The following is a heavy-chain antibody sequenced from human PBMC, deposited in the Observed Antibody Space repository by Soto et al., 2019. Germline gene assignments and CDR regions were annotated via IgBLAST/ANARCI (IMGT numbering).Heavy chain of an antibody. V-gene: IGHV5-51*01. CDR2: IFPSDSDT. Sequence: GESLKISCRTSGHRFTSYWIAWVRQMPGKGLEWMGIIFPSDSDTRYSPSFQGQVTISADRSTSTVFLQWASLKASDTAVYFCARKDKSGYFNWFDPWGQGTLVTVSS. CDR3: ARKDKSGYFNWFDP. CDR1: GHRFTSYW. J-gene: IGHJ5*02. D-gene: IGHD3-22*01.